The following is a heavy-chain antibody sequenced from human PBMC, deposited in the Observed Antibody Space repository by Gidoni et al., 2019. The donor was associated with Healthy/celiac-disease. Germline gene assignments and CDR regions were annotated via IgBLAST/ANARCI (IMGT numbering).Heavy chain of an antibody. V-gene: IGHV3-15*01. Sequence: EVQLVESGGGLVKPGGSLRLSCAASGFTFSNAWMGWVRQAPGKGLEWVGRIKSKTDGGTTDYAAPVKGRFTISRDDSKNTLYLQMNSLKTEDTAVYYCTTDLSIVGDYEAFDYWGQGTLVTVSS. CDR2: IKSKTDGGTT. CDR1: GFTFSNAW. J-gene: IGHJ4*02. CDR3: TTDLSIVGDYEAFDY. D-gene: IGHD4-17*01.